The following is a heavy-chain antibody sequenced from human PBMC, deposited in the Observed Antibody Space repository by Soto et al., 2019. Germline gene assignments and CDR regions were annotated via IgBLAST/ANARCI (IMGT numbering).Heavy chain of an antibody. D-gene: IGHD2-15*01. J-gene: IGHJ6*02. CDR2: INHSEST. Sequence: SETLSLTCAVYGGSFSGYYWSWIRQPPGKGLEWIGEINHSESTNYNPSLKSRVTISVDTSKNQFSLKLSSVTAADTPVYYCARTGYYCSGGSCYSLRYYYYGMDVWGQGTTVTVSS. CDR1: GGSFSGYY. CDR3: ARTGYYCSGGSCYSLRYYYYGMDV. V-gene: IGHV4-34*01.